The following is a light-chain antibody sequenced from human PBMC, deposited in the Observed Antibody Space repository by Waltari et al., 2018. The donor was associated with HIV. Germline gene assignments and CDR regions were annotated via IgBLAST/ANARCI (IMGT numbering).Light chain of an antibody. CDR1: SSNIGCNT. CDR3: AAWDDSLAWV. CDR2: SNS. J-gene: IGLJ3*02. V-gene: IGLV1-44*01. Sequence: QSVLTQPPSASGTPGQRVTISCSGSSSNIGCNTVTWYQQRPGTAPQLLIYSNSARPSGVPDRFSGSKSGTSASLAISGLQSEDEADYYCAAWDDSLAWVFGGGTKLTVL.